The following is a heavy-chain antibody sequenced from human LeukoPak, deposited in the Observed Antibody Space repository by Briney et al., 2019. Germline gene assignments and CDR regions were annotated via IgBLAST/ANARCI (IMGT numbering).Heavy chain of an antibody. J-gene: IGHJ6*02. Sequence: GGSLRLSCAASGFTLDDYTMHWVRQAPGKGLEWVSVIRGDGDGTYYAFSVEGRFTISRDNSKNSLYLQLGSLRTEDTALYYCAKDFSRSWWFGMDVWGQGITVTVSS. V-gene: IGHV3-43*01. CDR1: GFTLDDYT. CDR2: IRGDGDGT. CDR3: AKDFSRSWWFGMDV. D-gene: IGHD6-13*01.